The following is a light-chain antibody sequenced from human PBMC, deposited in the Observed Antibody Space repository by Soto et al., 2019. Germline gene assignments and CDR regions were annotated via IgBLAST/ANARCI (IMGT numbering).Light chain of an antibody. Sequence: SYELTQPPSVSVSPGQTASITCSGDKLGDKFACWYQQKPGQSPVLVIYEDYKRPSGIPERFSGSNSGNTATLTISDTQARDEADYYCQAWDSNTAVFGTGTKLTVL. CDR1: KLGDKF. V-gene: IGLV3-1*01. CDR3: QAWDSNTAV. J-gene: IGLJ1*01. CDR2: EDY.